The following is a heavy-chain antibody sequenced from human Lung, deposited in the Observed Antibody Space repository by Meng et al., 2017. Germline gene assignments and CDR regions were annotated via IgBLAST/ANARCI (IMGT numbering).Heavy chain of an antibody. Sequence: VQLVDPGGGFVKLGRSIRFSCVGSGFIFSNAWMTWVRQAPGKGLEWLGRMKSNIDGGTVDYAASVSGRFFISRDDSKNTFYLQMNSLKAEDTAVYYCSGHVDYWGHGTLVTVSS. V-gene: IGHV3-15*01. CDR1: GFIFSNAW. CDR2: MKSNIDGGTV. CDR3: SGHVDY. J-gene: IGHJ4*01.